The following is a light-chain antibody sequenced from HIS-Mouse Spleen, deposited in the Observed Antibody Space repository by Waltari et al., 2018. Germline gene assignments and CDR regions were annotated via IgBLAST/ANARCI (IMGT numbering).Light chain of an antibody. CDR1: NLGDKY. CDR2: QDS. Sequence: YELTQLPSVSVSPGQTASITCSGDNLGDKYACWYQQKPGQSPVLVIYQDSKRPSGIPERFSGSNSGNTATLTISGTQAMDEADYYCQAWDSSTVVFGGGTKLTVL. CDR3: QAWDSSTVV. V-gene: IGLV3-1*01. J-gene: IGLJ2*01.